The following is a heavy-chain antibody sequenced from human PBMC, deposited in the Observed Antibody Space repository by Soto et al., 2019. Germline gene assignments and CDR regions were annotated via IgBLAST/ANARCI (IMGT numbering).Heavy chain of an antibody. CDR2: IYYSGSS. J-gene: IGHJ4*02. V-gene: IGHV4-30-4*01. CDR3: ARRSHYGDFWYFFDY. Sequence: QVQLQESGPGLVKPSQTLSLTCTVSGGSMSSDDSYWSWIRQPPGKGLEWIGYIYYSGSSSYNPSLRSRVTISVDTSKNQVSLKLSSVTAADTAVYYCARRSHYGDFWYFFDYWGQGTLVTVSS. CDR1: GGSMSSDDSY. D-gene: IGHD4-17*01.